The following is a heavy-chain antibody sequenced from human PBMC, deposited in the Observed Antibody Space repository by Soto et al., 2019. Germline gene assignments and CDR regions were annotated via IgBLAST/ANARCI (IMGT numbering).Heavy chain of an antibody. V-gene: IGHV3-21*01. J-gene: IGHJ4*02. CDR3: AKDHNSDSSGYGFDS. D-gene: IGHD3-22*01. CDR2: INSRSNYI. Sequence: GGSLRLSCAASGFTFSSHAISWVRQAPGKGLEWVSSINSRSNYIYQAGSVKGRFTISRENAKNSLYLQMNSLRVEDTAVYYCAKDHNSDSSGYGFDSWGRGTLVTVSS. CDR1: GFTFSSHA.